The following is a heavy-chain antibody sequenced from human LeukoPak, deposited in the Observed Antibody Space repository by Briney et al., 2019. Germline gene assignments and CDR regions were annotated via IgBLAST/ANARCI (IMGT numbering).Heavy chain of an antibody. Sequence: GGSLRLSCAASGFTFSSYGMHWVRQAPGKGLEWVAVIWYDGSNKYYADSVKGRFTISRDNAKNSLFLQMNSLRAEDTAVYYCARATRYFDGFDLWGQGTMVTVSS. J-gene: IGHJ3*01. CDR3: ARATRYFDGFDL. V-gene: IGHV3-33*01. CDR2: IWYDGSNK. CDR1: GFTFSSYG. D-gene: IGHD1-14*01.